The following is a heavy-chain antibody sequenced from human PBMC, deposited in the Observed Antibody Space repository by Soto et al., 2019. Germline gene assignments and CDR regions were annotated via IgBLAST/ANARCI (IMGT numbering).Heavy chain of an antibody. J-gene: IGHJ4*01. CDR3: ARARKPEYSSSIFFDY. CDR2: IYSAGST. Sequence: VELVETGGGLIQPGGSLRLSCAVSGLTVSRTQMSWVRQAPGKGLQWVSVIYSAGSTYYANAVKGRFTISRDISENKIFLELNGLTVDDTAVYYCARARKPEYSSSIFFDYWGRGTVVTVSS. D-gene: IGHD6-6*01. CDR1: GLTVSRTQ. V-gene: IGHV3-53*02.